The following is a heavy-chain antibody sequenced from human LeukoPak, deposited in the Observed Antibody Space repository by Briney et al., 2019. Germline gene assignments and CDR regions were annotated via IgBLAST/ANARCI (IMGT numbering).Heavy chain of an antibody. V-gene: IGHV3-48*03. J-gene: IGHJ3*02. CDR1: GFTFSSYE. Sequence: GGSLTLSCAASGFTFSSYEMNWVRQAPGKGLEWVSYISSSGSTIYYADSVKGRFTIFRDNAKNSLYLQMNSLSAEDTAVYYCAREGYYYGSGSYFAFDIWGQGTMVTVSS. CDR3: AREGYYYGSGSYFAFDI. D-gene: IGHD3-10*01. CDR2: ISSSGSTI.